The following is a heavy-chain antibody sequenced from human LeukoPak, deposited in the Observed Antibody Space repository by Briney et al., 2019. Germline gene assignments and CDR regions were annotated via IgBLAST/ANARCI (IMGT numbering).Heavy chain of an antibody. CDR1: GFTFSVYA. CDR3: ANLYGSGSYRVVFDY. CDR2: ISYDGSNK. Sequence: GGSLRLSCAASGFTFSVYAMHWVRQAPGKGLEWVAIISYDGSNKYYADSVKGRFTISRDNSKNTVYLQMNSLRAEDTAVYYCANLYGSGSYRVVFDYWGQGTLVTVSS. D-gene: IGHD3-10*01. J-gene: IGHJ4*02. V-gene: IGHV3-30*04.